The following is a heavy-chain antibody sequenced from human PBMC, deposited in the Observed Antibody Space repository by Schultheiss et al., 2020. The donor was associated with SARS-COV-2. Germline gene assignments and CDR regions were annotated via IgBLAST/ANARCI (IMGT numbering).Heavy chain of an antibody. D-gene: IGHD6-13*01. CDR2: ISGSGGST. CDR1: GFTFSSYA. V-gene: IGHV3-23*01. CDR3: ARLDVAAPGAGSVLRTRGYFDY. Sequence: GGSLRLSCAASGFTFSSYAMSWVRQAPGKGLEWVSAISGSGGSTYYADSVKGRFTISRDNSKNTLYLQMNSLRAEDTAVYYCARLDVAAPGAGSVLRTRGYFDYWGQGTLVTVSS. J-gene: IGHJ4*02.